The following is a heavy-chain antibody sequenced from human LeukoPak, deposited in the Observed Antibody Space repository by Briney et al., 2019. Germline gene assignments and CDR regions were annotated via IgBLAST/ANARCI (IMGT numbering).Heavy chain of an antibody. V-gene: IGHV3-74*01. D-gene: IGHD3-10*01. CDR1: GFTFSSYW. J-gene: IGHJ3*02. CDR2: INSDGSST. CDR3: ARPRLLWFGDSAFDI. Sequence: GGSLRLSCAASGFTFSSYWMHWVRHAPGKGLVWVSRINSDGSSTSYADSVKGRFTISRDNAKNTLYLQMNSLRAEDTAVYYCARPRLLWFGDSAFDIWGQGTMVTVSS.